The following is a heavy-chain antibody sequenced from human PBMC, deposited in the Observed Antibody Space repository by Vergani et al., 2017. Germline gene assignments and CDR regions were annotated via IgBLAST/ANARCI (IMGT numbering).Heavy chain of an antibody. CDR3: ARAEGPLFHCSGGSCPYWYFDL. D-gene: IGHD2-15*01. Sequence: EVQLVESGGGVVRPGGSLRLSCAASGFTFDDYGMSWVRQAPGKGLEWVSGINWNGGSTGYADSVKGRFTISRDNAKNSLYLQMNSLRAEDTALYYCARAEGPLFHCSGGSCPYWYFDLWGRGTLVTVSS. V-gene: IGHV3-20*04. J-gene: IGHJ2*01. CDR2: INWNGGST. CDR1: GFTFDDYG.